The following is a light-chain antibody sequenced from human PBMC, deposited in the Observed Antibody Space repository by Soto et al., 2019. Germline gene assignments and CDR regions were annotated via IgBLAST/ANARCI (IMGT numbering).Light chain of an antibody. J-gene: IGKJ1*01. V-gene: IGKV3-20*01. CDR2: GAS. Sequence: EIVLTQSPGTLSLSPGERATLSCRASQSVSSNYLAWYQQKRGQAPRLLIDGASSRSTGIPTRLSGSGSGTDFTLTITRLEPKDFAVDYCQQDDTSPRSVGQGTKVDI. CDR3: QQDDTSPRS. CDR1: QSVSSNY.